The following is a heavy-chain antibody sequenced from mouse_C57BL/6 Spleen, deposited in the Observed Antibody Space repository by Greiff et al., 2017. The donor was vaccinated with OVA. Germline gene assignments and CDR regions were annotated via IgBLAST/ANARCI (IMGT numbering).Heavy chain of an antibody. CDR2: IYPGDGDT. CDR3: AIDLLREEDAMDY. Sequence: VQLQQSGPELVKPGASVKISCKASGYAFSSSWMNWVKQRPGKGLEWIGRIYPGDGDTNYNGKFQGKATLTADKSSSTAYMQLSSLTSEDSAVYFCAIDLLREEDAMDYWGQGTSVTVSS. D-gene: IGHD1-1*01. V-gene: IGHV1-82*01. J-gene: IGHJ4*01. CDR1: GYAFSSSW.